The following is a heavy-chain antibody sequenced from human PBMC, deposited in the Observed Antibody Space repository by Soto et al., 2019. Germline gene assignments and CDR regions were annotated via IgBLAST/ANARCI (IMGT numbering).Heavy chain of an antibody. CDR1: GFTFSSYG. D-gene: IGHD6-13*01. CDR3: AKGVQYPRIAAAAPNDY. V-gene: IGHV3-30*18. J-gene: IGHJ4*02. CDR2: ISYDGSNK. Sequence: QVQLVESGGGVVQPGRSLRLSCAASGFTFSSYGMHWVRQAPGKGLEWVAVISYDGSNKYYADSVKGRFTISRDNSKNTLYLQMNSLRAEDTAVYYCAKGVQYPRIAAAAPNDYWGQGTLVTVSS.